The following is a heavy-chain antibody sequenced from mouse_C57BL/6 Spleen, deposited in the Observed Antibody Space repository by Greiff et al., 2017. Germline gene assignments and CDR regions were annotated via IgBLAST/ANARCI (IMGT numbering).Heavy chain of an antibody. V-gene: IGHV5-4*01. CDR1: GFTFSSYA. CDR3: ARDREVVATEYVDV. CDR2: ISDGGSYT. J-gene: IGHJ1*03. D-gene: IGHD1-1*01. Sequence: EVKVEESGGGLVKPGGSLKLSCAASGFTFSSYAMSWVRQTPEKRLEWVATISDGGSYTYYPDNVKGRFTISRDNAKNNLYLQMSHLKSEDTAMYYCARDREVVATEYVDVWGTGTTVTVSS.